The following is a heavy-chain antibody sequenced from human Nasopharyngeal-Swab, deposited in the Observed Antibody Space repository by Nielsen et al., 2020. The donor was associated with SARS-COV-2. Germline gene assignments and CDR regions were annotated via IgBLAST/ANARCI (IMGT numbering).Heavy chain of an antibody. J-gene: IGHJ3*02. D-gene: IGHD4-17*01. Sequence: GSLRLSCAASGFTFSSYDMHWVRQATGKGLEWVSAIGTAGDTYYPGSVKGRFTISRENAKNSLYLQMNSLRAGDTAVYYCARAQTSVTGMGAFDIWGQGTMVTVSS. CDR2: IGTAGDT. V-gene: IGHV3-13*01. CDR3: ARAQTSVTGMGAFDI. CDR1: GFTFSSYD.